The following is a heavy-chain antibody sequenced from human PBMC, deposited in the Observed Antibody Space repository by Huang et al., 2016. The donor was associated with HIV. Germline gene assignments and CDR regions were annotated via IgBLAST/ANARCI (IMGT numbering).Heavy chain of an antibody. Sequence: EVQLVESGGGLVQPGGSLTLSCAAFGFTLSAYSMNWVRQTPGKGLEWVSYINNNGSKIFYAGAVKGRFTISRDNAKNSLYLQMNSLRDDDTAVFYCATSYGYFPHWGQGTLVTVSS. CDR2: INNNGSKI. CDR3: ATSYGYFPH. D-gene: IGHD5-18*01. CDR1: GFTLSAYS. J-gene: IGHJ1*01. V-gene: IGHV3-48*02.